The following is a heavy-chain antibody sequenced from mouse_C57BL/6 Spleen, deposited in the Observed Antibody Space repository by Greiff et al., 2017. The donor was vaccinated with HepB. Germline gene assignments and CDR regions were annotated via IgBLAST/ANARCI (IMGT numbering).Heavy chain of an antibody. Sequence: VQLVESGAELMKPGASVKLSCKATGYTFTGYWIEWVKQRPGHGLEWIGEILPGSGSTNYNEKFKGKATFTADTSSNTAYMQLSSLTTEDSAIYYCARGLYYYGSSYYAMDYWGQGTSVTVSS. CDR1: GYTFTGYW. D-gene: IGHD1-1*01. CDR2: ILPGSGST. V-gene: IGHV1-9*01. CDR3: ARGLYYYGSSYYAMDY. J-gene: IGHJ4*01.